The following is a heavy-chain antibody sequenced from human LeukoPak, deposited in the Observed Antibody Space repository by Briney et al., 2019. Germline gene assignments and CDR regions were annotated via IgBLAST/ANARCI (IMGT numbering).Heavy chain of an antibody. D-gene: IGHD3-22*01. CDR1: GFTVSSNY. CDR2: IYSCGTI. V-gene: IGHV3-66*03. CDR3: GRAGGRDYYAHYFDY. Sequence: GESLRLSCAASGFTVSSNYMSEVRHAPGKGREWGSVIYSCGTIQHADSVEGRFTITRENHKPTLHLEMNSLRCEHTAVYYCGRAGGRDYYAHYFDYWGQGTLVTVSS. J-gene: IGHJ4*02.